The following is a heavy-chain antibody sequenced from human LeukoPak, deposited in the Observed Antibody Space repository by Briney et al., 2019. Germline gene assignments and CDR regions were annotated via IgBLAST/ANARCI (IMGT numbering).Heavy chain of an antibody. CDR1: GFTFSGHA. CDR2: ISGSGGST. J-gene: IGHJ4*02. D-gene: IGHD3-16*02. CDR3: AKSSEDVDYDYVWGSYRYAPFDY. V-gene: IGHV3-23*01. Sequence: GGSLRLSCAASGFTFSGHAMSWVRQAPGKGLEWVSAISGSGGSTYYADSVKGRLTISRDNSKNTLYLQMNSLRAEDTAVYYCAKSSEDVDYDYVWGSYRYAPFDYWGQGTLVTVSS.